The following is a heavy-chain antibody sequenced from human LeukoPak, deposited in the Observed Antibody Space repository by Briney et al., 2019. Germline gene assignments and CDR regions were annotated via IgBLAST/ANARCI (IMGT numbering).Heavy chain of an antibody. CDR3: ARDAPSAGLPSYYYYGMDV. CDR2: ISAYNGNT. J-gene: IGHJ6*02. CDR1: GYTFTRYV. D-gene: IGHD3-16*01. Sequence: ASVQVSCKPSGYTFTRYVISWVRQAPGQGLEWMEWISAYNGNTNYAQKLQGRVTMTTDTSTSTAYMELRSLRSDDTAVYYCARDAPSAGLPSYYYYGMDVWGQGTTVTVSS. V-gene: IGHV1-18*01.